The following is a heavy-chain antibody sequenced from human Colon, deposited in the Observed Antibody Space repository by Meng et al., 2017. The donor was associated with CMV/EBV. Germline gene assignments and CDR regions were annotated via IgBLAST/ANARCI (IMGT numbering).Heavy chain of an antibody. CDR3: ARGYDYTNYVTIDP. CDR1: GCIFNNYV. J-gene: IGHJ5*02. V-gene: IGHV1-18*01. D-gene: IGHD4-11*01. Sequence: ASVNVSCKASGCIFNNYVLNWVRQAPGQGLEWLGWISGFNGKTYFAQNFQERLTLTTDTSASPAYMELRGLKSDDTAIYYCARGYDYTNYVTIDPWGQGTLVTVSS. CDR2: ISGFNGKT.